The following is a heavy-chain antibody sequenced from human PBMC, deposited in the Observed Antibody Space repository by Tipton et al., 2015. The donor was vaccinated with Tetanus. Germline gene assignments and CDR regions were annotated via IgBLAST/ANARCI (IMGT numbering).Heavy chain of an antibody. CDR1: GFTFTSYA. CDR2: TSGSGRRT. CDR3: AKDGPVSDFWGALVSRYFNY. J-gene: IGHJ4*02. D-gene: IGHD3-3*01. V-gene: IGHV3-23*01. Sequence: SLRLSCAASGFTFTSYAMSWVRQAPGKGLEWVSSTSGSGRRTHYADSVKGRFTMSRDNSKNTLYLQMNSLRAEDTAVYYCAKDGPVSDFWGALVSRYFNYWGQGTLVTVSS.